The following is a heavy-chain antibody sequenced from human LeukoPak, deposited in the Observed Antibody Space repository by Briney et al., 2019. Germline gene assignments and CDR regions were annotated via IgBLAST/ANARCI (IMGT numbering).Heavy chain of an antibody. V-gene: IGHV4-31*03. D-gene: IGHD3-3*01. Sequence: SQTLSLTCTVSGGSISSGGYYWSWIRQHPGKGLEWIGYIYYSGSTNYNPSLKSRVTISVDTSKNQFSLKLSSVTAADTAVYYCARGGRFLEWSGPDYWGQGTLVTVSS. CDR2: IYYSGST. J-gene: IGHJ4*02. CDR3: ARGGRFLEWSGPDY. CDR1: GGSISSGGYY.